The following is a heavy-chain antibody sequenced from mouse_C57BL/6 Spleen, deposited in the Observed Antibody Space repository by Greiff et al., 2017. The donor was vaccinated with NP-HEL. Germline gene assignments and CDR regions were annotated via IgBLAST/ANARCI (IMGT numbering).Heavy chain of an antibody. CDR2: ISSGSSTI. D-gene: IGHD2-1*01. J-gene: IGHJ1*03. V-gene: IGHV5-17*01. CDR3: ARQGNYNVGYFDG. CDR1: GFTFSDYG. Sequence: ESGGGLVKPGGSLKLSCAASGFTFSDYGMHWVRQAPEKGLEWVAYISSGSSTIYYADTVKGRFTISRDNAKNTLFLQMTSLRSEDTAMYYCARQGNYNVGYFDGWGTGTTVTVAS.